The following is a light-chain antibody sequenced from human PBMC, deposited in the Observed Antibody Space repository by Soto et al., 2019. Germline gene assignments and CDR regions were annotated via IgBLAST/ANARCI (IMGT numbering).Light chain of an antibody. Sequence: EIMMTQSPATLSVSLGERATLFCRASQNVRSNLAWYQQKPAHAPRLLIHGASSRATGIPDRFSGSGFGTEYTLTINSLQSEDFAVYYCQHYNTWPPVFTFGPGTKVEI. CDR1: QNVRSN. J-gene: IGKJ3*01. CDR2: GAS. CDR3: QHYNTWPPVFT. V-gene: IGKV3D-15*01.